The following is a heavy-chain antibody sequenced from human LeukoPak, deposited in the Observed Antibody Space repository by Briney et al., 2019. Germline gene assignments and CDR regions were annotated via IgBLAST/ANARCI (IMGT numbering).Heavy chain of an antibody. CDR3: ASRERAGMDV. V-gene: IGHV1-69*05. CDR2: IIPMIDTT. CDR1: GGTFSSNV. Sequence: LVKPSCKPSGGTFSSNVLSWVRQAPGQGLEWMGGIIPMIDTTNYAQKFLGRGTITTDASTSTAYMELSSLRSEYTAVDYGASRERAGMDVGSKATTVTVSA. J-gene: IGHJ6*04. D-gene: IGHD1-26*01.